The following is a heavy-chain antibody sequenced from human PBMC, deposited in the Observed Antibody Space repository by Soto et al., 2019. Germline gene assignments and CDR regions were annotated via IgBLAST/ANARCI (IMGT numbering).Heavy chain of an antibody. CDR2: ISANNGDT. V-gene: IGHV1-18*01. CDR1: GSTFTNYG. CDR3: AKTPVLLLFGGWFDP. Sequence: ASVKVSCKASGSTFTNYGIVWVRQAPGQGLEWMGWISANNGDTNYAQKFQGRVTMTTDTSTSTAYMELRSLRSDDTAVYYCAKTPVLLLFGGWFDPWGQGTLVTVPQ. D-gene: IGHD3-16*01. J-gene: IGHJ5*02.